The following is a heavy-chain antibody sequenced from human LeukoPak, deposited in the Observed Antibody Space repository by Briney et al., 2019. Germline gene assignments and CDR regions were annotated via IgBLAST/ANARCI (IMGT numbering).Heavy chain of an antibody. CDR3: ARGGLWLTDGMDV. Sequence: PGGSLRLSCAASGFTFSSYSMNWVRQAPGKGLEWVSSISSSSSYIYYADSVKGRFSISRDNAKNSLYLQVNSLRADDTAVYYCARGGLWLTDGMDVWGQGTTVTVSS. D-gene: IGHD3-10*01. CDR1: GFTFSSYS. J-gene: IGHJ6*02. CDR2: ISSSSSYI. V-gene: IGHV3-21*04.